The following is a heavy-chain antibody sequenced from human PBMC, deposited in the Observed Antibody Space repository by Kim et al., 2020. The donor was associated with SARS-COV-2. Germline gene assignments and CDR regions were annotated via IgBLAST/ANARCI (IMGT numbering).Heavy chain of an antibody. D-gene: IGHD3-22*01. J-gene: IGHJ3*02. V-gene: IGHV3-30*18. CDR1: GFTFSSYG. CDR2: ISYDGSNK. Sequence: GGSLRLSCAASGFTFSSYGMHWVRQAPGKGLEWVAVISYDGSNKYYADSVKGRFTISRDNSKNTLYLQMNSLRAEDTAVYYCAKLDSSGYYYVANAFDIWGQGTMVTVSS. CDR3: AKLDSSGYYYVANAFDI.